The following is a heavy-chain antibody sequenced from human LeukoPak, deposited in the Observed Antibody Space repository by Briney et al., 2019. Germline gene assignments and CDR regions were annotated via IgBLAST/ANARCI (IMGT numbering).Heavy chain of an antibody. D-gene: IGHD2-21*01. Sequence: GGSLGLSCAASGFTFSSYWMHWVRQAPGKGLVWVSRINSDGSSTSYADSVKGRFTISRDNAKNTLYLQMNSLRAEDTAVYHCAKSDLTSDLDVWGQGTTVTVSS. J-gene: IGHJ6*02. CDR2: INSDGSST. V-gene: IGHV3-74*01. CDR1: GFTFSSYW. CDR3: AKSDLTSDLDV.